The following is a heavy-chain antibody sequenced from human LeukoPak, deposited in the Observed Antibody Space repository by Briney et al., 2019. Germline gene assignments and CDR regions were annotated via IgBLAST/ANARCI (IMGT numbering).Heavy chain of an antibody. V-gene: IGHV4-59*01. CDR2: IYYSGST. Sequence: PSETLSLTCTVSGGSISSYYWSWIRQPPGKGLEWIGYIYYSGSTNYNPSLKSRVTISVDTSKNQFSLKLSSVTAADTAVYYCARDSMVDGMDVRGQGTTVTVSS. CDR3: ARDSMVDGMDV. CDR1: GGSISSYY. D-gene: IGHD3-10*01. J-gene: IGHJ6*02.